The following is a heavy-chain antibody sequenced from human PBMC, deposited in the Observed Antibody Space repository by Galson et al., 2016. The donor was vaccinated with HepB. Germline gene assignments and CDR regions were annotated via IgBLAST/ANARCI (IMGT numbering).Heavy chain of an antibody. J-gene: IGHJ4*02. D-gene: IGHD2-2*01. CDR2: ITEDGRTT. V-gene: IGHV3-43*02. Sequence: SLRLSCAASGFTFDDYAMHWVRQAPGKGLEWVSLITEDGRTTYYADSVKGRFTISRDNNKNSVYLHMDNLRAGDNGLYYCAKDSFRDLVPTAPGFDYWGQGTQVTVSS. CDR3: AKDSFRDLVPTAPGFDY. CDR1: GFTFDDYA.